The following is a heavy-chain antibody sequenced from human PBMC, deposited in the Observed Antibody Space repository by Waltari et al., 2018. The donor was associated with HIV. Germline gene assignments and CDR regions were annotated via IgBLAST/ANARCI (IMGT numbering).Heavy chain of an antibody. D-gene: IGHD2-2*01. CDR2: INSDGSST. V-gene: IGHV3-74*01. J-gene: IGHJ4*02. Sequence: EVQLVESGGGLVQPGGSLRLSCAASGFTIRRHCMPWVRHGPGKGLVWVSRINSDGSSTTYADSVKGRFTISRDNAKNTLYLQINSLRAEDTAVYYCARGGLSSTSKPDFDYWGQGTLVTVSS. CDR1: GFTIRRHC. CDR3: ARGGLSSTSKPDFDY.